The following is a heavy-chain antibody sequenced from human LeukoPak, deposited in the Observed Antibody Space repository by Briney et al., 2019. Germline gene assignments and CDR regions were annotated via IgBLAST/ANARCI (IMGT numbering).Heavy chain of an antibody. D-gene: IGHD6-19*01. V-gene: IGHV1-69*13. CDR2: IIPIFGTA. CDR3: AREGEAVAGTGGVH. CDR1: GYTFTSYG. Sequence: SVKVSCKASGYTFTSYGISWVRQAPGQGLEWMGGIIPIFGTANYAQKFQGRVTITADESTSTAYMELSSLRSEDTAVYYCAREGEAVAGTGGVHWGQGTLVTVSS. J-gene: IGHJ4*02.